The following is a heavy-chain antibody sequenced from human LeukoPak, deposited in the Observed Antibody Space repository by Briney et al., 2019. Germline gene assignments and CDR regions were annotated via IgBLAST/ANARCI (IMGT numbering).Heavy chain of an antibody. CDR1: GVTFSSYS. J-gene: IGHJ3*02. Sequence: GGSLRLSCAASGVTFSSYSMNWVRQAPGKGLEWVSSISSSSSYIYYADSVKGRFTISRDNSKNTLYLQMNSLRAEDTAVYYCAKDLGEDCSGGSCSHDAFDIWGQGTMVTVSS. CDR2: ISSSSSYI. D-gene: IGHD2-15*01. V-gene: IGHV3-21*04. CDR3: AKDLGEDCSGGSCSHDAFDI.